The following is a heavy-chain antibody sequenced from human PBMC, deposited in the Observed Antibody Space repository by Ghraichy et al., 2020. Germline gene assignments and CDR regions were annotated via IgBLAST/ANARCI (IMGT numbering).Heavy chain of an antibody. J-gene: IGHJ4*01. V-gene: IGHV3-30*18. Sequence: GGSLRLSCAASGFTFSSYGMQWVRQAPGKGPEWVAVISFDGRVKYYADPVKGRFTISRDNSKNTLSLQMNSLRAEDTAVYYCAKEITPKSSNGWPLDYWGHGTLVIVSS. CDR3: AKEITPKSSNGWPLDY. CDR2: ISFDGRVK. CDR1: GFTFSSYG. D-gene: IGHD6-19*01.